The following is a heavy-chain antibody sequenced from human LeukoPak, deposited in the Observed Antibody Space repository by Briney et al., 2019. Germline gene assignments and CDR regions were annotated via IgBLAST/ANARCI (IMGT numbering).Heavy chain of an antibody. CDR1: GGSISSSSYY. J-gene: IGHJ3*02. CDR2: IYYSGST. CDR3: ARHGVNVVVPAARGVPYDAFDI. Sequence: SETLSLTRTVSGGSISSSSYYWGWIRQPPGKGLEWIGSIYYSGSTYYNASLKSRATISVDTSKNQFSLKLSSVTAADTAVYYCARHGVNVVVPAARGVPYDAFDIWGQGTVVTVSS. D-gene: IGHD2-2*01. V-gene: IGHV4-39*01.